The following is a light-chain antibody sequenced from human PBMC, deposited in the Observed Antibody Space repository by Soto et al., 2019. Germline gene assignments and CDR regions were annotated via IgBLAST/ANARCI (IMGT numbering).Light chain of an antibody. CDR2: EVS. J-gene: IGLJ1*01. CDR3: SSYTSISPYG. V-gene: IGLV2-14*01. CDR1: SSDVGGYNF. Sequence: QSALTQPASVSGSPGQSITISCTGTSSDVGGYNFVSWYQQYPGKAPKLMMYEVSNRPSGVSNRFSGSKSGNTASLTISGLQAEDEADYYCSSYTSISPYGFGTGTKSPS.